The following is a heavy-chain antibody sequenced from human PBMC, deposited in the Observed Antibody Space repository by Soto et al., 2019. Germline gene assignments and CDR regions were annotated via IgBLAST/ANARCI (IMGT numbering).Heavy chain of an antibody. Sequence: PGGSLRLSCAASGFTFTRYSMNWVRQAPGKGLEWVSSISSTTNYIYYGDSMKGRFTISRDSAKNSLYLEMNSLRAEDTAVYYCARESEDLTSNFDYRGQGTLVPVSS. V-gene: IGHV3-21*06. CDR3: ARESEDLTSNFDY. J-gene: IGHJ4*02. CDR2: ISSTTNYI. CDR1: GFTFTRYS.